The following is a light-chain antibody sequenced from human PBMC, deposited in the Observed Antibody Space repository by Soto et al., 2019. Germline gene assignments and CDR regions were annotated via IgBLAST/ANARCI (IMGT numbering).Light chain of an antibody. CDR1: QTLSSW. J-gene: IGKJ1*01. CDR3: QHYNSYSEA. V-gene: IGKV1-5*03. Sequence: FGDRVTITCRASQTLSSWLAWYQQKPGKAPKLLIYKASTLKSGVPSRFSGSGSGTEFTLTISSLQPDDFATYYCQHYNSYSEAFGQGTKVAIK. CDR2: KAS.